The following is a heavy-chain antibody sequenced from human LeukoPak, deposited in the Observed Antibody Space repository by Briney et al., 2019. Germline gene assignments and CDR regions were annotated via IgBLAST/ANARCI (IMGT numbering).Heavy chain of an antibody. CDR3: REEGGSNYGYLDY. CDR2: ISGSGDT. CDR1: GFTYSIYA. Sequence: AGSLRLSXAVSGFTYSIYAMSWVRQAPGKGLEGVSTISGSGDTYYVASVKGRFTIFRDNSKNTLYLQMNSMRAADTAVNYCREEGGSNYGYLDYWGQGALVTVSS. V-gene: IGHV3-23*01. D-gene: IGHD5-18*01. J-gene: IGHJ4*02.